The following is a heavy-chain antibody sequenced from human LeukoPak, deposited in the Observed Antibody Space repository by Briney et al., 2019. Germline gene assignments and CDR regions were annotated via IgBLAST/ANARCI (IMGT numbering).Heavy chain of an antibody. Sequence: ASVKVSCKASGYTFTSYDINWVRQATGQGLEWMGWMNPNSGNTGYAQKFQGRVTITRNTSISTAYMELSSLRSEDTAVYYCASTTPRYCSSTSCYDYWGQGTLVTVPS. CDR1: GYTFTSYD. D-gene: IGHD2-2*01. J-gene: IGHJ4*02. CDR3: ASTTPRYCSSTSCYDY. V-gene: IGHV1-8*03. CDR2: MNPNSGNT.